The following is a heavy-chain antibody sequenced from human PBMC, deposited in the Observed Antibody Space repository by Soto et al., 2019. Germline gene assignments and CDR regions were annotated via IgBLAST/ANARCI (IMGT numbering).Heavy chain of an antibody. J-gene: IGHJ4*02. CDR2: INRDGSTT. Sequence: EVQLVESGGGLVQPGGSLRLSCAASGFTFGSYWRHWVRQAPGRGLMWVSRINRDGSTTSYADSVKGRFTISRDNAKNTLYLQMNSLRAEDTAVYYCARDEDSSGWYYFDYWGQGTLVTVSS. CDR1: GFTFGSYW. V-gene: IGHV3-74*01. D-gene: IGHD6-19*01. CDR3: ARDEDSSGWYYFDY.